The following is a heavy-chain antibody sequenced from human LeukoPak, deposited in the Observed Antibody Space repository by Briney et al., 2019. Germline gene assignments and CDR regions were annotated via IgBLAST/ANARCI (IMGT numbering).Heavy chain of an antibody. V-gene: IGHV1-2*02. J-gene: IGHJ6*03. CDR1: GYTFTGYY. CDR2: INPNSGGK. CDR3: VRDVGVRGVILIQYMDL. Sequence: GASVKVTCKSSGYTFTGYYLHWVRQPPAQGLERVGWINPNSGGKNKAHKFQDRVTITSDTYISTTSMALSRQRYDHTDGYLYVRDVGVRGVILIQYMDLWGKGTTVSISS. D-gene: IGHD3-10*01.